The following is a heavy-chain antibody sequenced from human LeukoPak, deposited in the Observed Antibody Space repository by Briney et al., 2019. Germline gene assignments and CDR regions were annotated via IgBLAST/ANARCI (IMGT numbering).Heavy chain of an antibody. CDR2: INPSGGST. Sequence: ASVKVSCKASGGTFSSYAISWVRQAPGQGLEWMGIINPSGGSTSYAQKFQGRVTMTRDTSTSTVYMELSSRRSEDTAVYYCARDLGYYDSSGSYYWGQGTLVTVSS. D-gene: IGHD3-22*01. V-gene: IGHV1-46*01. J-gene: IGHJ4*02. CDR3: ARDLGYYDSSGSYY. CDR1: GGTFSSYA.